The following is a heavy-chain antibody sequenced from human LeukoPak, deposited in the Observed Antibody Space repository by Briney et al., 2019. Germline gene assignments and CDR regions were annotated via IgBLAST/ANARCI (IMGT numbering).Heavy chain of an antibody. CDR3: ARVPNKGVHYFDY. CDR1: GGSIRSGGYY. D-gene: IGHD1/OR15-1a*01. V-gene: IGHV4-31*03. J-gene: IGHJ4*02. CDR2: IYYSGST. Sequence: SQTLSLTCTVSGGSIRSGGYYWSWIRQHPGKGQEWIGYIYYSGSTYYNPSLKSRVTISVDTSKNQFSLKLSSVTAADTAVYYCARVPNKGVHYFDYWGQGTLVTVSS.